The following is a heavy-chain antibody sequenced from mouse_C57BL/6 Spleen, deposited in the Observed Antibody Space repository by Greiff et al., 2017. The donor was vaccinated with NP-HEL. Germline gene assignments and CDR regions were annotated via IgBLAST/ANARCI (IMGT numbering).Heavy chain of an antibody. J-gene: IGHJ3*01. D-gene: IGHD2-2*01. CDR1: GYTFTSYW. CDR3: ARGGYGYDGFAY. Sequence: QVQLQQPGAELVKPGASVKLSCKASGYTFTSYWMQWVKQRPGQGLEWIGEIDPSDSYTNYNLKFKGKATLTVDTSSSTAYMQHSSLTSEDSAVYYCARGGYGYDGFAYWGQGTLVTVSA. CDR2: IDPSDSYT. V-gene: IGHV1-50*01.